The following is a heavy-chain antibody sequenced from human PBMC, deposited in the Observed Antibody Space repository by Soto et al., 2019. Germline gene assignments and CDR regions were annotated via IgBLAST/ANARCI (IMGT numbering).Heavy chain of an antibody. Sequence: ASVKVSCKASGYTFTSYDINWVRQATGQGLEWMGWMNPNSGNTGYAQKFQGRVTMTRNTSISTAYMELSSLRSEDTAVYYCARGLESFYYDSSGYYSSAFDIWGQGTMVT. D-gene: IGHD3-22*01. CDR1: GYTFTSYD. V-gene: IGHV1-8*01. CDR2: MNPNSGNT. J-gene: IGHJ3*02. CDR3: ARGLESFYYDSSGYYSSAFDI.